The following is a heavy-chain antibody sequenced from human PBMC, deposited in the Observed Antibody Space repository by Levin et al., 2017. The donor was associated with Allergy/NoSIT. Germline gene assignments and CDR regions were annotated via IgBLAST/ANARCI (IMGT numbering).Heavy chain of an antibody. CDR2: IFPIFGPA. Sequence: SSVKVSCKASGVTSSNYAITWVRQAPGQGLEWMGGIFPIFGPASYAQKFQGRVTILADESTSTSYMELNNLGFEDTAVYYCARDGVGAANFDHWGQGTLVTVSS. CDR1: GVTSSNYA. CDR3: ARDGVGAANFDH. D-gene: IGHD1-26*01. V-gene: IGHV1-69*13. J-gene: IGHJ4*02.